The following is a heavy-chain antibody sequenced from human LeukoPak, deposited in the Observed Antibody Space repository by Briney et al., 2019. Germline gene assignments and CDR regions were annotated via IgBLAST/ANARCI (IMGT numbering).Heavy chain of an antibody. CDR3: ARDRVWRGPDDYSTTGGFDP. V-gene: IGHV1-69*05. J-gene: IGHJ5*02. D-gene: IGHD4-11*01. CDR2: IIPIFGTA. Sequence: GASVKVSCKASGYTFTNFDISWVRQAPGQGLEWMGGIIPIFGTANYAQKFQGRVTITTDESTSTAYMELSSLRSEDTAVYYCARDRVWRGPDDYSTTGGFDPWGQGTLVTVSS. CDR1: GYTFTNFD.